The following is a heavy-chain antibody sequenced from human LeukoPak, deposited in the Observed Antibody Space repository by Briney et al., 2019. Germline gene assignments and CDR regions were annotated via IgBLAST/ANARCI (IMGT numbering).Heavy chain of an antibody. CDR3: VRLGYCDNGCCYFEH. CDR1: GGSITSGY. CDR2: VSYNMDR. D-gene: IGHD2-8*01. Sequence: PSETLSLTCSVSGGSITSGYWSWVRQPRGKGLEWIGYVSYNMDRNNKPSLRSRLTISLDTSRNEFSLQLTSVTAADTAVYYCVRLGYCDNGCCYFEHWGQGTLVTVS. V-gene: IGHV4-59*08. J-gene: IGHJ4*02.